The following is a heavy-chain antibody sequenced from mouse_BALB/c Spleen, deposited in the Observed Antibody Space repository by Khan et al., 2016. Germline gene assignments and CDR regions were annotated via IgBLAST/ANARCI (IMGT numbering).Heavy chain of an antibody. V-gene: IGHV14-4*02. J-gene: IGHJ4*01. D-gene: IGHD2-14*01. CDR2: IDPENGDT. CDR1: GFNIKDYY. Sequence: VQLQQPGADLVRSGASVKLSCTASGFNIKDYYMHWVKQRPEQGLEWIGWIDPENGDTEYAPKFQGKATMTADTSSNTAYLQLSSLTSEDTAVYDCNAVRRRDYAMDYWGQGTSVTVSS. CDR3: NAVRRRDYAMDY.